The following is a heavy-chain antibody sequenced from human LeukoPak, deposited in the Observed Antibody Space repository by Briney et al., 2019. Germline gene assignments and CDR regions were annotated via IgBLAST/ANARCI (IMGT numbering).Heavy chain of an antibody. CDR1: GGSISSGGYY. CDR2: IYYSGST. V-gene: IGHV4-31*03. CDR3: ARDPGCSSTSCYFRYFDL. Sequence: PSETLSLTCTVSGGSISSGGYYWSWIRQHPGKGLEWIGYIYYSGSTYYNPSLKSRVTISVDTSKNQFSLKLSSVTAADTAVYYCARDPGCSSTSCYFRYFDLWGRGTLVTVSS. J-gene: IGHJ2*01. D-gene: IGHD2-2*01.